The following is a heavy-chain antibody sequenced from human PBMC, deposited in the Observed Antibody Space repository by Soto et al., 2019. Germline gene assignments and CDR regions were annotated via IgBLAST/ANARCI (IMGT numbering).Heavy chain of an antibody. CDR3: ARSPRYCSSTSCYPNLFDY. J-gene: IGHJ4*02. V-gene: IGHV4-39*01. CDR2: IYYSGST. CDR1: GGSISSSSYY. Sequence: SETLSLTCTVSGGSISSSSYYWGWIRQPPGKGLEWIGSIYYSGSTYYNPSLKSRVTISVDTSKNQFSLKLSSVTAADTAVYYCARSPRYCSSTSCYPNLFDYWGQGTLVTVSS. D-gene: IGHD2-2*01.